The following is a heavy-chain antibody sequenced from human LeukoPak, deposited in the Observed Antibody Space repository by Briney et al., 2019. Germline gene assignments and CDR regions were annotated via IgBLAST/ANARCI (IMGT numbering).Heavy chain of an antibody. V-gene: IGHV4-61*03. Sequence: PSETLSLTCTVSGGSVSSGHYYWSWLRQPPGKGLEWIGYIYNSESTNYNPSLKSRVTISVDTSKNHFSPKLSSVTAADTAVYYCATGGSLAAAGDYWDQGTLVTVSS. CDR1: GGSVSSGHYY. D-gene: IGHD6-13*01. CDR2: IYNSEST. J-gene: IGHJ4*02. CDR3: ATGGSLAAAGDY.